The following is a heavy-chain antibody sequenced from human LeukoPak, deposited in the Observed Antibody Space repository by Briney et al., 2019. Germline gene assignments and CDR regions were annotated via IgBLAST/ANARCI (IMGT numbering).Heavy chain of an antibody. J-gene: IGHJ4*02. V-gene: IGHV3-7*01. CDR1: GFSFSSYA. Sequence: PGGSLRLSCAASGFSFSSYAMSWVRQAPGKGLEWVANIKEDGSEKYYVDSVKGRFTISRDNAKNSLFLQMNSLRAEDTAVYYCAGSWGSAYWGQGTLVTVSS. D-gene: IGHD7-27*01. CDR3: AGSWGSAY. CDR2: IKEDGSEK.